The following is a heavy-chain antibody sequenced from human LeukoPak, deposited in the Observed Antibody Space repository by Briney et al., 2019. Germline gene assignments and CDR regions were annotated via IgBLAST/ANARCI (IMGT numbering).Heavy chain of an antibody. CDR2: IFGGGGT. D-gene: IGHD5/OR15-5a*01. V-gene: IGHV3-66*01. CDR3: ARKFVYGAPFDP. CDR1: GFTVSSTY. Sequence: GGSLRLSCAASGFTVSSTYMNWVRQAPGKGLEWVSVIFGGGGTYYADSVKGRFIISRDNSKNTLHLQMNSLRAEDTAVYFCARKFVYGAPFDPWGQGTLVTVSS. J-gene: IGHJ5*02.